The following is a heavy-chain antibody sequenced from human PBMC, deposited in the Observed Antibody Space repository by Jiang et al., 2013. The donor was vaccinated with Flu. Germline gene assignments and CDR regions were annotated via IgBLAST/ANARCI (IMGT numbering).Heavy chain of an antibody. Sequence: QLVESGGGVVQPGRSLRLSCAASGFTFSSYGMHWVRQAPDKGLEWVAVISYDGSNKYYADSVQGRFTISRDNSKNTLYLQMHSLRAEDTAVYYCAGIVYYDFWSGYSDYWGQGTLVTVSS. V-gene: IGHV3-33*05. CDR3: AGIVYYDFWSGYSDY. J-gene: IGHJ4*02. CDR1: GFTFSSYG. CDR2: ISYDGSNK. D-gene: IGHD3-3*01.